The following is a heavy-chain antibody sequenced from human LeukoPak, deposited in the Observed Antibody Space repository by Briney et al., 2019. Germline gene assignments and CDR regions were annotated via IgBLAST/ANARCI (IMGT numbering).Heavy chain of an antibody. J-gene: IGHJ5*02. CDR2: ISGSGGST. Sequence: GGSLRLSCAASGFTFSSYAMSWVRQAPGKGLEWVSAISGSGGSTYYADSVKGRFTISRDNPKNTLYLQMNSLRAEDTAVYYCAKDAGYYCSGGSCYRPWFDPWGQGTLVTVSS. CDR3: AKDAGYYCSGGSCYRPWFDP. CDR1: GFTFSSYA. V-gene: IGHV3-23*01. D-gene: IGHD2-15*01.